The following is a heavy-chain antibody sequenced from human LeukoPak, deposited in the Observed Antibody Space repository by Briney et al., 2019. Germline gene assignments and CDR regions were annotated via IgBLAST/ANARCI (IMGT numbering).Heavy chain of an antibody. V-gene: IGHV4-30-2*01. CDR1: GGSISSGGYY. CDR3: ARKEVYCSSTSCLDY. Sequence: SETLSLTCTVSGGSISSGGYYWSWIRQPPGKGLEWIGYIYHSGSTYYNPSLKSRVTISVDRSKNQFSLKLSSVTAADTAVYYCARKEVYCSSTSCLDYWGQGSLVTVSS. D-gene: IGHD2-2*01. CDR2: IYHSGST. J-gene: IGHJ4*02.